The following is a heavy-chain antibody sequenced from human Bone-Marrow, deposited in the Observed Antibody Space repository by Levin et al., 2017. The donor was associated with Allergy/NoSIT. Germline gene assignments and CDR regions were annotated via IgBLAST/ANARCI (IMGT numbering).Heavy chain of an antibody. CDR2: IDWDDDK. CDR1: GFSLSTSGMC. D-gene: IGHD3-22*01. V-gene: IGHV2-70*01. J-gene: IGHJ4*02. CDR3: ARMGYDSSGYYVDY. Sequence: QTLSLTCTFSGFSLSTSGMCVSWIRQPPGKALEWLALIDWDDDKYYSTSLKTRLTISKDTSKNQVVLTMTNMDPVDTATYYCARMGYDSSGYYVDYWGQGTLVTVSS.